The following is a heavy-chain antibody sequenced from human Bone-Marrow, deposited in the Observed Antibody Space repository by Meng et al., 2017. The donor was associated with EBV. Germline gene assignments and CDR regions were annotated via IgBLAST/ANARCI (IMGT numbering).Heavy chain of an antibody. CDR1: GGSISSSNW. D-gene: IGHD3-16*01. V-gene: IGHV4-4*02. Sequence: QVQVQESCPGLVKPSGTRSLTCAVSGGSISSSNWWSWVRQPPGKGLEWIGEIYHSGRTSYNPSLESRVTISVDKSKNQVSLKLSSATAADTAVYYCAQRERWGLDPWGQGTLVTVSS. CDR2: IYHSGRT. CDR3: AQRERWGLDP. J-gene: IGHJ5*02.